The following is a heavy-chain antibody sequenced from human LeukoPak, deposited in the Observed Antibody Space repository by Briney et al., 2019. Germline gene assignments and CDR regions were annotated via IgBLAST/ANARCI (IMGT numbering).Heavy chain of an antibody. Sequence: GGSLRLSCAASGFTFSSYSMNWVRQAPGKGLEWVSSISSGSSYLYYADSVKGRFTISRDNAKNSLFLQMNSLRAADTAVYYCARDDRENYYDTTGYPFDYWGQGTLVTVSS. V-gene: IGHV3-21*04. CDR2: ISSGSSYL. D-gene: IGHD3-22*01. CDR3: ARDDRENYYDTTGYPFDY. CDR1: GFTFSSYS. J-gene: IGHJ4*02.